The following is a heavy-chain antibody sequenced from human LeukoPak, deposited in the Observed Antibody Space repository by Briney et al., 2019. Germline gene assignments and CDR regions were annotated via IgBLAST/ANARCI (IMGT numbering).Heavy chain of an antibody. CDR3: ARGYRYCTNGVCFWSYYYMDV. CDR1: GYTFTGYY. V-gene: IGHV1-8*02. J-gene: IGHJ6*03. Sequence: KPGASVTVSCTASGYTFTGYYFHWVRQAPGQGLEWMGWMNPNSGNTGYAQKFQGRVTMTRNTSISTAYMELSSLRSEDTAVYYCARGYRYCTNGVCFWSYYYMDVWGKGTTVTVSS. D-gene: IGHD2-8*01. CDR2: MNPNSGNT.